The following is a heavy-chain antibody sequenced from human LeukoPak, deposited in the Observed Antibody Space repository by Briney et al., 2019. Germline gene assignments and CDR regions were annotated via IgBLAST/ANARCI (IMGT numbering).Heavy chain of an antibody. CDR3: ATYRQQSNFDY. V-gene: IGHV3-23*01. J-gene: IGHJ4*02. D-gene: IGHD6-13*01. CDR1: GFTFSAFG. CDR2: ISESGETT. Sequence: PGGSLRLSCAASGFTFSAFGMNWVRQAPGKGLEWVSAISESGETTFFADSVKGRFTVSRDNSRNTLFLQMNNLRADDTAVYYCATYRQQSNFDYWGQGTLVTVSS.